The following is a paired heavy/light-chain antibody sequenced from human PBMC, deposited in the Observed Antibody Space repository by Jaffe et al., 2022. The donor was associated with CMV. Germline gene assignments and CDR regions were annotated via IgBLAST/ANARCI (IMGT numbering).Heavy chain of an antibody. CDR2: INSYNGDT. Sequence: QVQLVQSGAEVKKPGASVKVSCKASGYTFLNYNLSWVRQAPGQGLEWIGRINSYNGDTQYVQKLQGRVTMTTDTSTRTVYMELRSLRSDDTAVYYCARDGFLGSGAWSPEYFQHWGQGTLVTVSS. CDR1: GYTFLNYN. V-gene: IGHV1-18*01. D-gene: IGHD6-19*01. CDR3: ARDGFLGSGAWSPEYFQH. J-gene: IGHJ1*01.
Light chain of an antibody. V-gene: IGKV4-1*01. J-gene: IGKJ1*01. Sequence: DIVMTQSPDSLAVSLGERATIKCKSSQSLLYSSSSKNYLAWYQQKPGQPPRLLIYWASTRESGVPDRISGSGSGTDFTLTISSLQAEDVAVYYCQQYYRTPQTFGQGTKVEIK. CDR3: QQYYRTPQT. CDR2: WAS. CDR1: QSLLYSSSSKNY.